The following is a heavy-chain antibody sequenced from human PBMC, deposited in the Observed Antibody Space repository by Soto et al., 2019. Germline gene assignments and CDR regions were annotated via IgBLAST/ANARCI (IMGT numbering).Heavy chain of an antibody. CDR2: IYHSGST. D-gene: IGHD4-17*01. V-gene: IGHV4-38-2*02. Sequence: SETLSLTCAVSGYSISSGYYWGWIRQPPGKGLEWIGSIYHSGSTYYNPSLKSRVTISVDTSKNQFSLKLSSVTAADTAVYYCARDSYGGNSDFDIWGQGTMVTVS. J-gene: IGHJ3*02. CDR3: ARDSYGGNSDFDI. CDR1: GYSISSGYY.